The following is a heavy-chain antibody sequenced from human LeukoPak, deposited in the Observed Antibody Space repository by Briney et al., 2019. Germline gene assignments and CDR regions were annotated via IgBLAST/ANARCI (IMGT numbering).Heavy chain of an antibody. J-gene: IGHJ4*02. Sequence: ASVKVSCKPSGYTFTRYGISWVRQAPRQGLEWMGWISAYEGNTKYAQKVQGRVSMTTDTSTSTAYMELRSLRSDDTAVYYCARDNAIIPAEIADYWGQGTQVTVSS. D-gene: IGHD2-2*01. CDR3: ARDNAIIPAEIADY. CDR1: GYTFTRYG. V-gene: IGHV1-18*01. CDR2: ISAYEGNT.